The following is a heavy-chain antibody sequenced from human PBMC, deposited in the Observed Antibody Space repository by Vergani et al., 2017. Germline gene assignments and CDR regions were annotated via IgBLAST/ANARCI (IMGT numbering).Heavy chain of an antibody. CDR3: ARYSSGWYSWENWLDP. CDR1: GGSFSGYY. V-gene: IGHV4-34*01. CDR2: INHSGST. Sequence: QVQLQQWGAGLLKPSETLSLTCAVYGGSFSGYYWSWIRQPPGKGLEWIGEINHSGSTNYNPSLKSRVTISVDTSKNQFSLKLSSVTAADTAVYYCARYSSGWYSWENWLDPWGQGTLVTVSS. D-gene: IGHD6-19*01. J-gene: IGHJ5*02.